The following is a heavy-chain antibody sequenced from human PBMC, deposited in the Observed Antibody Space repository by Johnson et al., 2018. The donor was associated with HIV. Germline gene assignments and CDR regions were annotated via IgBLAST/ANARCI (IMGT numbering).Heavy chain of an antibody. J-gene: IGHJ3*02. V-gene: IGHV3-66*03. D-gene: IGHD3-22*01. CDR3: VYDSSGYYAFDM. Sequence: VQLVESGGGLIQPGGSLRLSCAASGFTVSSNYMSWVRQAPGKGLEWVSVIYSGGSAYYAESVKGRFTISRDNSKNTLSLQMNSLRAEDTAVYYCVYDSSGYYAFDMWGQGTMVTVSS. CDR2: IYSGGSA. CDR1: GFTVSSNY.